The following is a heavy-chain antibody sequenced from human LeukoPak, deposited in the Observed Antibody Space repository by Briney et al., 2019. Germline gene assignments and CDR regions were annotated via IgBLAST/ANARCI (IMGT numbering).Heavy chain of an antibody. D-gene: IGHD2-2*01. CDR3: ASVERGIVVVPARPGTAKVTGTTGFDY. J-gene: IGHJ4*02. V-gene: IGHV4-59*12. CDR2: IFYNGTT. Sequence: SETLSLTCTVSGGSIRSYYWNWIQQPPGKGLEWIGFIFYNGTTNYNPSLKSRVTISVDTSKNQFSLKLSSVTAADTAVYYCASVERGIVVVPARPGTAKVTGTTGFDYWGQGTLVTVSS. CDR1: GGSIRSYY.